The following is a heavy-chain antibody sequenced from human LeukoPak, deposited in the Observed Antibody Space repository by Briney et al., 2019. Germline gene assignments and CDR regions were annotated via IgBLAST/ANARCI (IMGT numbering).Heavy chain of an antibody. CDR1: GYTFTSYD. CDR2: MNPNSGNT. V-gene: IGHV1-8*01. J-gene: IGHJ4*02. CDR3: ARAFSYVAVISFEY. D-gene: IGHD3-10*01. Sequence: GASVKVSCKASGYTFTSYDINWVRQATGQGLEWMGWMNPNSGNTGYAQKFQGRVTMTRNTSISTAYMELSSLRSEDTAVYYCARAFSYVAVISFEYWGQGTLVTVSS.